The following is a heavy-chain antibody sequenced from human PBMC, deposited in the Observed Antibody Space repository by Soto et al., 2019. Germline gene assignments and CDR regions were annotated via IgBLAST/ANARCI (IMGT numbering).Heavy chain of an antibody. V-gene: IGHV1-2*02. D-gene: IGHD3-3*01. CDR1: GYTFTGYY. CDR2: INPNSGGT. Sequence: QVQLVQSGAEVKKPWASVKVSCKASGYTFTGYYMHWVRQAPGQGLEWMGWINPNSGGTNYAQKFQGRVTMTRDTSISKAYMELSRLRSDDTAVYYCAREFWSGYYAYYFDYWGQGTLVTVSS. CDR3: AREFWSGYYAYYFDY. J-gene: IGHJ4*02.